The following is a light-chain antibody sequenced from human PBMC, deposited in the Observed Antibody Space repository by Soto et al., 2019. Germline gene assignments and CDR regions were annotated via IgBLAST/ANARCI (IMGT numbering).Light chain of an antibody. Sequence: TQSPSTLSASVGDRVTITCRASQNVSSYLAWYQQKPGQAPRLLIYDASNRATGIPARFSGSGSGTDFTLTISSLEPEDFAVYYCQQRSNWLTWTFGQGTKVEIK. CDR3: QQRSNWLTWT. J-gene: IGKJ1*01. V-gene: IGKV3-11*01. CDR1: QNVSSY. CDR2: DAS.